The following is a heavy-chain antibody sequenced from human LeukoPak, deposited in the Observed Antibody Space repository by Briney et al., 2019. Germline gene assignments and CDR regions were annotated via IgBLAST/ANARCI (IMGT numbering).Heavy chain of an antibody. CDR1: GFIFSTYG. CDR3: ARDRGARGGTHDAFDV. Sequence: TGGSLRLSCAASGFIFSTYGMHWVRQAPGKGLEWVAVIWYDGSNKYYADSVKGRFTISRDNSKNTLYLQMNSLRAEDTAVYYCARDRGARGGTHDAFDVWGQGTMVTVSS. J-gene: IGHJ3*01. D-gene: IGHD2-15*01. CDR2: IWYDGSNK. V-gene: IGHV3-30*19.